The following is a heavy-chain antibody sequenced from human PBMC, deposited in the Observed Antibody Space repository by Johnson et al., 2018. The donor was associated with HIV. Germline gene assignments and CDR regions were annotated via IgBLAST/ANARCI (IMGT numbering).Heavy chain of an antibody. CDR2: IRYDGSNN. CDR3: AKGQTGYSSSWDSGGAFDI. D-gene: IGHD6-13*01. V-gene: IGHV3-30*02. Sequence: VQLVEYGGGVVQPGGSLRLSCAASGFTFSSYGMHWVRQAPGKGLEWVAFIRYDGSNNYYADSVKGRFTISRDNSKNTLYLQMNSLRAEDPAVYYCAKGQTGYSSSWDSGGAFDIWGQGTMVTVSS. J-gene: IGHJ3*02. CDR1: GFTFSSYG.